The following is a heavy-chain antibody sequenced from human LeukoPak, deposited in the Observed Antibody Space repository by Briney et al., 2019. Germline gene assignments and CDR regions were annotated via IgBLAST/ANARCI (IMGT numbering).Heavy chain of an antibody. D-gene: IGHD3-3*01. V-gene: IGHV3-23*01. J-gene: IGHJ4*02. CDR1: GFTFSSYA. CDR3: AKGDDFWSGYSDY. CDR2: ISGSGGST. Sequence: GGSLRLSCAASGFTFSSYAMSWVRQAPGKGLEWVSAISGSGGSTYYADSVKGRFIISRDNSKNTLYLQMNSLRAEDTAVYYCAKGDDFWSGYSDYWGQGTLVTVSS.